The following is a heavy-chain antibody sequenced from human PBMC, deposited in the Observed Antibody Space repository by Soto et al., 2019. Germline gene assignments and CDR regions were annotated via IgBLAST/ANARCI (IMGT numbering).Heavy chain of an antibody. V-gene: IGHV3-13*01. CDR2: IVVAGDT. D-gene: IGHD6-25*01. Sequence: EVLLVESGGGLVHPWGSLRFSCTTSGFTFSTYDMHWVRQVTGKGLEWVSGIVVAGDTYFPDSVKGRFTISRENAKNSLYLQMDSLRVEDTAVYYCARRGIDTMSGFDALDVWGLGTKVTVSS. J-gene: IGHJ3*01. CDR3: ARRGIDTMSGFDALDV. CDR1: GFTFSTYD.